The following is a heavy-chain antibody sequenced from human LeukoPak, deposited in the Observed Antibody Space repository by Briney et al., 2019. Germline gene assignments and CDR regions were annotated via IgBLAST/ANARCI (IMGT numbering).Heavy chain of an antibody. V-gene: IGHV3-33*01. D-gene: IGHD1-26*01. CDR3: ARDRSEVRALDY. CDR2: IWYDGSNK. CDR1: GFTFSSYG. J-gene: IGHJ4*02. Sequence: PGGSLRLSCAASGFTFSSYGMHWVRQAPGKGLEWVAVIWYDGSNKYYADSVKGRFTISRDNSKNTLYLQMNSLRAEDTAVYYCARDRSEVRALDYWGQGTLVTVSS.